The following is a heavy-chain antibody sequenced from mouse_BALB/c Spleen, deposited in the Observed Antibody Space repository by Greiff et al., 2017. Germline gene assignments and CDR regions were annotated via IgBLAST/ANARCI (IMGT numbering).Heavy chain of an antibody. Sequence: EVKVEESGAELVKPGASVKLSCTASGFNIKDTYMHWVKQRPEQGLEWIGRIDPANGNTKYDPKFQGKATITADTSSNTAYLQLSSLTSEDTAVYYCAPYDYDRMDYWGQGTSVTVSS. J-gene: IGHJ4*01. CDR2: IDPANGNT. D-gene: IGHD2-4*01. CDR1: GFNIKDTY. V-gene: IGHV14-3*02. CDR3: APYDYDRMDY.